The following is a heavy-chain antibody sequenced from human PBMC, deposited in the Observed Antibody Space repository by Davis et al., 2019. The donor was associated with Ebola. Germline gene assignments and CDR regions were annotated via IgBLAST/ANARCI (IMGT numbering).Heavy chain of an antibody. J-gene: IGHJ4*02. V-gene: IGHV3-49*03. CDR1: GFTFGDYA. D-gene: IGHD6-13*01. Sequence: PWGSLTLSCTASGFTFGDYAMSWFRQAPGKGLEWVGFIRSKAYGGTTEYAASVKGRFTISRDDSKSIAYLQMNSLKTEDTAVYYCTRDAQRRQQLVSVYWGQGTLVTVSS. CDR2: IRSKAYGGTT. CDR3: TRDAQRRQQLVSVY.